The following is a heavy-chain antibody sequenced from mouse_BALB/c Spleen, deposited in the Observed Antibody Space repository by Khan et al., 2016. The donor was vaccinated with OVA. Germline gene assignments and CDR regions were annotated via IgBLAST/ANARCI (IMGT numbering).Heavy chain of an antibody. J-gene: IGHJ3*01. CDR2: IRSVAYSI. CDR1: GFTFIDYG. V-gene: IGHV5-15*02. CDR3: ARGGFAY. Sequence: EVELVESGGGLVQPGGSRKLSCAASGFTFIDYGMAWVRQTPGKGPEWIAFIRSVAYSIYYADTVKGRFTISRENAKNTRYLEMSSLRSDDTAMYYCARGGFAYWGQGTLVTVSA.